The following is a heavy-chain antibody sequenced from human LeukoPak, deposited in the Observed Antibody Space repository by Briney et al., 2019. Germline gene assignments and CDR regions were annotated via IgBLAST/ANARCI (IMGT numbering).Heavy chain of an antibody. D-gene: IGHD6-19*01. Sequence: ASVKVSCKASGYTFTGYYMHWVRQAPGLGLEWMGWINTNTGNPTYAQGFTGRFVFSLDTSVSTAYLQISSLKAEDTAVYYCARRYLNSSSGWYNLNYWGQGTLVTVSS. V-gene: IGHV7-4-1*02. CDR3: ARRYLNSSSGWYNLNY. J-gene: IGHJ4*02. CDR1: GYTFTGYY. CDR2: INTNTGNP.